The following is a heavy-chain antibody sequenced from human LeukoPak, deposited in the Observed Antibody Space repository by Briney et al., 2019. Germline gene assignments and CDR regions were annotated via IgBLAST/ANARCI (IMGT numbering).Heavy chain of an antibody. V-gene: IGHV4-31*03. CDR2: IYYSGST. J-gene: IGHJ3*02. Sequence: MTSETLSLTCTVSGGSISSGGYYWSWIRQHPGKGLEWIGYIYYSGSTYYNPSLKSRVTISVDTSKNQFSLKLSSVTAADTAVYYCAITRGRVDAFDIWGQGTMVTVSS. CDR1: GGSISSGGYY. D-gene: IGHD3-16*01. CDR3: AITRGRVDAFDI.